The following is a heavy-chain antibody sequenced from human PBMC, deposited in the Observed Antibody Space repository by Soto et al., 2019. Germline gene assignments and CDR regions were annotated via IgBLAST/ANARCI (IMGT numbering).Heavy chain of an antibody. CDR2: IIPIFGTA. D-gene: IGHD3-9*01. J-gene: IGHJ6*02. CDR1: GGTFSSYA. Sequence: QVQLVQSGAEVKKPGSSVKVSCKASGGTFSSYAISWVRQAPGQGLEWMGGIIPIFGTANYAQKFQGRVTSTADESTSTAYMELSSLRSEDTAVYYCASHRPTIYDILTGPPSYYYYYGMDVWGQGTTVTVSS. CDR3: ASHRPTIYDILTGPPSYYYYYGMDV. V-gene: IGHV1-69*01.